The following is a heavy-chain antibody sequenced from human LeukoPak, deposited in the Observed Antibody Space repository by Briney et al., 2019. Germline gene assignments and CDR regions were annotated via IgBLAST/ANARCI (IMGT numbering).Heavy chain of an antibody. V-gene: IGHV3-21*01. CDR2: ISRSANYI. J-gene: IGHJ6*03. Sequence: RPGGSLRLSCAASGFTFSSYEMNWVRQAPGKGLEWVSSISRSANYIYYADSVKGRFTISRDNAKNSLYLQMSRLRPEDTAVYYCATEPPIVLVPGDMDVWGKGTTVTVSS. D-gene: IGHD2-2*01. CDR3: ATEPPIVLVPGDMDV. CDR1: GFTFSSYE.